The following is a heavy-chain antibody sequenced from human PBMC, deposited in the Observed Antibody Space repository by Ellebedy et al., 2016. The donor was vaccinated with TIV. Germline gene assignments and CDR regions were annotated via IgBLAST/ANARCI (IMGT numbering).Heavy chain of an antibody. CDR3: ARVDLGLAFHY. Sequence: GGSLRLSCVVSGFSISSNYMSWVRQAPGKGLEWVSIIYSAGNTYYADSAKGRFTISRDTSTNTLYLQLNSLRGEDTAVYYCARVDLGLAFHYWGRGALVAVSS. J-gene: IGHJ4*02. D-gene: IGHD1-26*01. V-gene: IGHV3-53*01. CDR2: IYSAGNT. CDR1: GFSISSNY.